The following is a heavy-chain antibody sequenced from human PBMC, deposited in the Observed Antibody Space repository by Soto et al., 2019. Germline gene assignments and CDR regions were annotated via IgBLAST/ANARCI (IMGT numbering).Heavy chain of an antibody. CDR3: ARVTTSTIFGVVLEYYFYY. CDR2: INSDGSST. V-gene: IGHV3-74*01. CDR1: GFTFSSYW. Sequence: GGSLRPSCAASGFTFSSYWMHWVRQAPGKGLVWVSRINSDGSSTSYADSVKGRFTISRDNAKNTLYLQMNSLRAEDTAVYYCARVTTSTIFGVVLEYYFYYWGQGTLVTVSS. D-gene: IGHD3-3*01. J-gene: IGHJ4*02.